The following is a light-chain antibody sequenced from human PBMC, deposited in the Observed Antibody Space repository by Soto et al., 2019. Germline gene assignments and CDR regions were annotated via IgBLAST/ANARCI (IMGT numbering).Light chain of an antibody. CDR1: QSISSW. V-gene: IGKV1-5*01. CDR2: AAS. CDR3: QQYNNWPQT. Sequence: DIQMTQSPSSLSASVGDRVTVPCRASQSISSWLAWYQQKLGRAPRLLIYAASSLQSGVPSRFSGSGSGTEFTLTISSLQSEDFAEYHCQQYNNWPQTFGQGTKVDIK. J-gene: IGKJ1*01.